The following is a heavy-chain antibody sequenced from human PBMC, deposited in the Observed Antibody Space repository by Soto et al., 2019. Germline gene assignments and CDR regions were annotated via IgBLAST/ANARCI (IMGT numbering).Heavy chain of an antibody. CDR3: ARGYVTTVVTRHFDY. CDR1: GGSISSGGYS. J-gene: IGHJ4*02. V-gene: IGHV4-30-2*01. Sequence: SETLSLTCAGSGGSISSGGYSWSWIRQPPGKGLEGIGYIYHSGSTYYNPSLKSRVTISVDRSKNQFSLKLSSVTAADTAVYYCARGYVTTVVTRHFDYWGQGTLVTVSS. D-gene: IGHD4-17*01. CDR2: IYHSGST.